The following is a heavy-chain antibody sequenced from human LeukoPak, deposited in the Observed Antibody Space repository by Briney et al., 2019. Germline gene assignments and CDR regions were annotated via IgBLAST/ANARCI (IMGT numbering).Heavy chain of an antibody. CDR1: GGSFGGYY. Sequence: SETLSLTCAVYGGSFGGYYWSWIRQPPGKGLEWIGEINHSGSTNYNPSLKSRVTISVDTSKNQFSLKLSSVTAADTAVYYCARKEQWLPHDAFDIWGQGTMVTVSS. D-gene: IGHD6-19*01. CDR2: INHSGST. V-gene: IGHV4-34*01. J-gene: IGHJ3*02. CDR3: ARKEQWLPHDAFDI.